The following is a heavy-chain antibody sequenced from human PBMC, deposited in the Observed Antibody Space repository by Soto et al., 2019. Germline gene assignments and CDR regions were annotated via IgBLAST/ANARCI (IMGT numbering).Heavy chain of an antibody. J-gene: IGHJ6*03. Sequence: EVQLEESGGGVVQPGASLRLSCAASGFTFGSYWMCWVRQAPGKGLEWVANIRQDGGQIYYLDSVRGRFTISRDNAKTSLYLQMSSLRAEDTAVYYCARVGLYSSSSTDYCYMDVWGKGTTVTVS. CDR3: ARVGLYSSSSTDYCYMDV. CDR1: GFTFGSYW. CDR2: IRQDGGQI. V-gene: IGHV3-7*01. D-gene: IGHD6-6*01.